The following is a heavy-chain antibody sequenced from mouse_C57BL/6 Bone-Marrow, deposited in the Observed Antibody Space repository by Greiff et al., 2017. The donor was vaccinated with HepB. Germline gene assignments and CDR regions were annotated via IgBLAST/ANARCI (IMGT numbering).Heavy chain of an antibody. CDR3: ARSELGVYGNYFYAMDY. V-gene: IGHV1-50*01. Sequence: QVQLQQPGAELVKPGASVKLSCKASGYTFTSYWMQWVKQRPGQGLEWIGEIDPSDSYTNYNQKFKGKATLTVDTSSSTAYMQLSSLTSEDSAVYYCARSELGVYGNYFYAMDYWGQGTSVTVSS. CDR1: GYTFTSYW. J-gene: IGHJ4*01. CDR2: IDPSDSYT. D-gene: IGHD2-1*01.